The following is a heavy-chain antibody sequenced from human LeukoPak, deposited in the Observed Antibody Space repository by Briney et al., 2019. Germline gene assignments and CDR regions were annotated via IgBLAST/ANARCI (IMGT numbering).Heavy chain of an antibody. CDR1: GYSFTSYW. D-gene: IGHD3-22*01. CDR2: IYPGDSDT. Sequence: GESLKISCNGSGYSFTSYWIGCVRQMPGKGLEWMGIIYPGDSDTRYSPSLQGQVTISAVESISTAFLQWSSLMASDTAMYYCARRVVTGPISMIVVVSDSFDIWGQGTMVAVSS. CDR3: ARRVVTGPISMIVVVSDSFDI. V-gene: IGHV5-51*01. J-gene: IGHJ3*02.